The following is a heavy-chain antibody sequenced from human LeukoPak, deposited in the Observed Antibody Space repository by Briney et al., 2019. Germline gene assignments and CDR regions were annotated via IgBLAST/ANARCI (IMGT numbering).Heavy chain of an antibody. CDR3: ARDQPIGYNYGYPFDN. Sequence: GGSLRLPCAAYGFTFSHYYMSWLRQAPGKGLEWVSYISSSGSTIYYADSVKGRFTISRDNAKNSLYLQMNNLRVAETAVYYCARDQPIGYNYGYPFDNWGQGTLVTVSS. CDR1: GFTFSHYY. D-gene: IGHD5-18*01. CDR2: ISSSGSTI. V-gene: IGHV3-11*04. J-gene: IGHJ4*02.